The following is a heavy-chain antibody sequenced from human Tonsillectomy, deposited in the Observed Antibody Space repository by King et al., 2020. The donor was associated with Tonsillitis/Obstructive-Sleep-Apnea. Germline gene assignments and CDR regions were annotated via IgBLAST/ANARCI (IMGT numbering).Heavy chain of an antibody. D-gene: IGHD2-21*02. Sequence: VQLVESGAEVKKPGASVKVSCKASGYTFTSYGISWVRQAPGQGLEWIGWISTYNVYTNYAQKFQGRVTMTTDTSTNTAYMELRTLRSDDTAVYYCAVGGDRSDYYYGLDVWGQGTTVTVSS. CDR3: AVGGDRSDYYYGLDV. V-gene: IGHV1-18*01. J-gene: IGHJ6*02. CDR2: ISTYNVYT. CDR1: GYTFTSYG.